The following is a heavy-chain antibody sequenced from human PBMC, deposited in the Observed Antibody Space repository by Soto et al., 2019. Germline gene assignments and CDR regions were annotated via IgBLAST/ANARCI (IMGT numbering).Heavy chain of an antibody. CDR3: ARDLRKYYDILTGYKNDY. D-gene: IGHD3-9*01. J-gene: IGHJ4*02. Sequence: ASVKVSCKASGYTFTGYYMHWVRQAPGQGLEWMGWINPNSGGTNYAQKFQGWVTMTRDTSISTAYMELSRLRSDDTAVYYCARDLRKYYDILTGYKNDYWGQGTLVTVSS. CDR1: GYTFTGYY. V-gene: IGHV1-2*04. CDR2: INPNSGGT.